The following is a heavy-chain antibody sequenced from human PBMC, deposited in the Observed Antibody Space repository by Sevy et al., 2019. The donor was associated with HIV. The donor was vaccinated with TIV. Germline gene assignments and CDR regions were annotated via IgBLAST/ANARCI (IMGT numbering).Heavy chain of an antibody. J-gene: IGHJ4*02. D-gene: IGHD3-22*01. CDR1: GYSFTSHW. CDR2: IYPDDSDT. Sequence: GESLKISCKGSGYSFTSHWLGWVRHMPGKGLEWMGIIYPDDSDTKYSPSFQGQVTFSADKSISTAYLQWRSLKASDTAMYYCATSRSGYFDSSGYYIYWGQGTLVTVSS. CDR3: ATSRSGYFDSSGYYIY. V-gene: IGHV5-51*01.